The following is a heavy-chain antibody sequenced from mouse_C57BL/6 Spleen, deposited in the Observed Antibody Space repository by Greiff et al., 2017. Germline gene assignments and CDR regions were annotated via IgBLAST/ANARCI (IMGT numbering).Heavy chain of an antibody. CDR3: ARTRFYYYGSSRDFDY. CDR1: GYSITSGYY. Sequence: EVKVEESGPGLVKPSQSLSLTCSVTGYSITSGYYWNWIRQFPGNKLEWMGYISYDGSNNYNPSLKNRISITRDTSKNQFFLKLNSVTTEDTATYYCARTRFYYYGSSRDFDYWGQGTTLTVSS. V-gene: IGHV3-6*01. D-gene: IGHD1-1*01. CDR2: ISYDGSN. J-gene: IGHJ2*01.